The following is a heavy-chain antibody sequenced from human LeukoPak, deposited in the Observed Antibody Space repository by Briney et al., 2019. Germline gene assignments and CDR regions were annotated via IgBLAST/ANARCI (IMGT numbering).Heavy chain of an antibody. CDR2: ISSSSSYI. CDR1: GFTFSSYS. V-gene: IGHV3-21*01. J-gene: IGHJ4*02. CDR3: ARGGGTGMAYYFDY. D-gene: IGHD2-8*01. Sequence: GGSLRLSCAASGFTFSSYSMNWVRQAPGKGLEWVLSISSSSSYIYYADSVKGRFTISRDNAKNSLYLQMNSLRAEDTAVYYCARGGGTGMAYYFDYWGQGTLVTVSS.